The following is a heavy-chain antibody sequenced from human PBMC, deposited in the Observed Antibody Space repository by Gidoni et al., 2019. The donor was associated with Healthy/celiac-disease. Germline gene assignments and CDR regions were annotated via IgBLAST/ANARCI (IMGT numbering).Heavy chain of an antibody. CDR3: ARGATLRQRGMDV. D-gene: IGHD3-16*01. J-gene: IGHJ6*02. Sequence: QVQLQQWGAGLLKPSETLSLTCAVYGGSFSGYYWSWIRQPPGKGLEWIGEINHSGSTNYNPPLKSRVTISVDPSKNRFSLKLSSVTTADTVVYYCARGATLRQRGMDVWGQGTTVTVSS. CDR2: INHSGST. V-gene: IGHV4-34*01. CDR1: GGSFSGYY.